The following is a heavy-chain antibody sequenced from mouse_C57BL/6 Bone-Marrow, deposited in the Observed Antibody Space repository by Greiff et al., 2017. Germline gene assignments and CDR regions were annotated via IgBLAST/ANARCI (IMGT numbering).Heavy chain of an antibody. CDR1: GFNIKDYY. CDR3: AREDSTVVVDY. Sequence: EVQRVESGAELVKPGASVKLSCTASGFNIKDYYMHWVKQRTEQGLEWIGRIDPEDGETKYAPKFQGKATITADTSSNTAYLQLSSLTSEDTAIYYCAREDSTVVVDYWGQGTTLTVSS. V-gene: IGHV14-2*01. CDR2: IDPEDGET. D-gene: IGHD1-1*01. J-gene: IGHJ2*01.